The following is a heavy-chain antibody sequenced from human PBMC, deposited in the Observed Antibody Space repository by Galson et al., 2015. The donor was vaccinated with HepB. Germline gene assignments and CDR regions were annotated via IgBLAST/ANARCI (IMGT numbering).Heavy chain of an antibody. Sequence: SLRLSCAASGFTFSSYVMHWVRQAPGKGLEWVAVISSDGSNKYYADSVKGRFTISRDNSKNTLYLQMNSLRAEDTAVYYCAREGWQQLVRYYYYYGMDVWGKGTTVTVSS. J-gene: IGHJ6*04. D-gene: IGHD6-13*01. V-gene: IGHV3-30-3*01. CDR2: ISSDGSNK. CDR1: GFTFSSYV. CDR3: AREGWQQLVRYYYYYGMDV.